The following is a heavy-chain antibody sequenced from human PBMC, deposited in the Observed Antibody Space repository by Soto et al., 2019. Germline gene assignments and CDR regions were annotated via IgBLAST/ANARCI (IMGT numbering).Heavy chain of an antibody. CDR2: ISNDDRTV. Sequence: GGSLRLSCAASGFIFSHYEMSWVRQAPGKGLEWISYISNDDRTVYYADSVRGRFTISRDNVKNSLYLQMNSLRVEDTALYYCARDWTGGSYFFWGQGSRVTVS. CDR1: GFIFSHYE. V-gene: IGHV3-48*03. D-gene: IGHD1-26*01. J-gene: IGHJ4*02. CDR3: ARDWTGGSYFF.